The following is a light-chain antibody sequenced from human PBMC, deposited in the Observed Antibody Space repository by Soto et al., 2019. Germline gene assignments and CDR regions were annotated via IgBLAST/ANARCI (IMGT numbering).Light chain of an antibody. Sequence: DIQMTQSPSSLSASVGDRVIITCRASQGISNYLAWYQQKPGKVPKLLIYAASTLQSGVPSRFSGSGSGTDFTLTISSLQPEDVASYYCQNYNSAPFTFGGGINVEIK. CDR1: QGISNY. CDR3: QNYNSAPFT. CDR2: AAS. V-gene: IGKV1-27*01. J-gene: IGKJ4*01.